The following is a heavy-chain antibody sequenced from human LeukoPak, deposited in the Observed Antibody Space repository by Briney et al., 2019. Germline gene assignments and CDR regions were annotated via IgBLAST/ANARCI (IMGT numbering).Heavy chain of an antibody. V-gene: IGHV3-23*01. CDR1: GFTFSSYA. J-gene: IGHJ4*02. D-gene: IGHD2-15*01. CDR3: ARDVSGAVDY. CDR2: ISGSGGST. Sequence: GGSLRLSCAAPGFTFSSYATSWVRQAPGKGLEWVSAISGSGGSTYYADSVKGRFTISRDNSKNTLYLQMNSLRAEDTAVYYCARDVSGAVDYWGQGTLVTVSS.